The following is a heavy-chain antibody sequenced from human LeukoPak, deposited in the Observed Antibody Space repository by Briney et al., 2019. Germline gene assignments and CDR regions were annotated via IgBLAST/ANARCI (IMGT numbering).Heavy chain of an antibody. CDR2: IYHSGST. J-gene: IGHJ4*02. Sequence: SETLSLTCTVSGYSISNGYYWGWIRQPPGKGLEWIGSIYHSGSTYYNPSLKSRVTISVDTSKNQFSLKLSSVTAADTAVYYCARLSYYYDSSGYYIYYFDYWGQGTLVTVSS. D-gene: IGHD3-22*01. CDR1: GYSISNGYY. V-gene: IGHV4-38-2*02. CDR3: ARLSYYYDSSGYYIYYFDY.